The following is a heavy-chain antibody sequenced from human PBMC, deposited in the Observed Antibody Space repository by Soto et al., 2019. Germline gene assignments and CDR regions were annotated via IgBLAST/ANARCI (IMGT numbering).Heavy chain of an antibody. Sequence: ASVKVSCKASGYIFSANYIHWVRQAPGQGLEWLGWINPHSGATNYAQKFLGRVTMSADTSASTAYMDLARLKSNDTDVYYCVRDQALGFSNWFDPWGRGTLVTVSS. CDR1: GYIFSANY. D-gene: IGHD3-10*01. J-gene: IGHJ5*02. CDR3: VRDQALGFSNWFDP. V-gene: IGHV1-2*02. CDR2: INPHSGAT.